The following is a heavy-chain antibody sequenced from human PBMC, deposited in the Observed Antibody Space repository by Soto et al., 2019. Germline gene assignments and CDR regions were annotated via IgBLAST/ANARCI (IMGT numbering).Heavy chain of an antibody. CDR3: ARLHSHSPNCAPLDP. V-gene: IGHV4-39*01. CDR1: GGSIRDDTYY. J-gene: IGHJ5*02. CDR2: IYYSGTS. D-gene: IGHD1-1*01. Sequence: QLQLQESGPGLVKPSETLSLTCTVSGGSIRDDTYYWGWIRQPPGKGLEGIGSIYYSGTSSYHPSLTSRVPISVDTAKTQLSLSLSSVTASHTAVYFSARLHSHSPNCAPLDPWGQGTLVIVSS.